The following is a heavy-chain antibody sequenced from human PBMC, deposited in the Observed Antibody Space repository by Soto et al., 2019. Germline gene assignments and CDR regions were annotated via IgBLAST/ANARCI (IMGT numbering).Heavy chain of an antibody. CDR3: AREYCDSTRCFLPDY. Sequence: PSWKVSCKAPGYTFTSFGISWVRQVPGQGLEWNRSMIDYNTNTKHVQNHKGRVTMSPDTSTSTAYMELRSLRSDDTAVYYCAREYCDSTRCFLPDYWGQGTLVTVSS. J-gene: IGHJ4*02. CDR2: MIDYNTNT. V-gene: IGHV1-18*01. D-gene: IGHD2-2*01. CDR1: GYTFTSFG.